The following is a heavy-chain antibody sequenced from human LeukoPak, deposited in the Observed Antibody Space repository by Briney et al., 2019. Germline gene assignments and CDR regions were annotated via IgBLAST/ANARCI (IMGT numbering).Heavy chain of an antibody. Sequence: GGSLRLSCAASGFTFSSYSMNWVRQAPGKGLEWVSHISSTSSTIYYAGSVKGRFTISRDNAKNSLYLQMNSLRAEDTAVYYCARGIGTSYESSRDAFDIWGQGTMVTVSS. D-gene: IGHD3-22*01. CDR1: GFTFSSYS. CDR3: ARGIGTSYESSRDAFDI. CDR2: ISSTSSTI. V-gene: IGHV3-48*01. J-gene: IGHJ3*02.